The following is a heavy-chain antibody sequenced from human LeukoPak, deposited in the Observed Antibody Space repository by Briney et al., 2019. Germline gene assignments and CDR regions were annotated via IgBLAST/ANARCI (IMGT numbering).Heavy chain of an antibody. J-gene: IGHJ3*02. CDR3: ARRQYSDDFDI. Sequence: EALEISWKGSGYSFPRYWIGRVRQMPGKGLEWIGIFYPGCSETRYSPPFQGQVTISHDQSINPAYPPTSSLKAADTGMYYCARRQYSDDFDIWGQGTMVTVSS. CDR2: FYPGCSET. CDR1: GYSFPRYW. V-gene: IGHV5-51*01. D-gene: IGHD2-21*01.